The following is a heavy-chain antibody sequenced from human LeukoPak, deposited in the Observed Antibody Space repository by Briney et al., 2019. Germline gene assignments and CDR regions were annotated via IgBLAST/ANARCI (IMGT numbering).Heavy chain of an antibody. D-gene: IGHD5-18*01. J-gene: IGHJ5*02. Sequence: SETLSLTCAVSGYSISSGYYWGWIRPPPGKGLEWIGSIYHSGSTYYNPSLKSRVTISVDTSKNQFSLKLSSVTAADTAVYYCARDNSRHWFDPRGQGTLVTVSS. CDR3: ARDNSRHWFDP. V-gene: IGHV4-38-2*02. CDR2: IYHSGST. CDR1: GYSISSGYY.